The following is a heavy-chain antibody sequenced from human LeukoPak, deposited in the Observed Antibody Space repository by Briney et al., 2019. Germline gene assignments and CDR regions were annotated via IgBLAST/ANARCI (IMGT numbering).Heavy chain of an antibody. Sequence: PSETLSLTCTVSGGSISSYYWSWIRQPPGKGLEWIGYIYYSESTNYNPSLKSRVTISVDTSKNQFSLKLSSVTAADTAVYYCARASNWNYAVDYWGQGTLVTVSS. CDR2: IYYSEST. CDR1: GGSISSYY. J-gene: IGHJ4*02. D-gene: IGHD1-7*01. CDR3: ARASNWNYAVDY. V-gene: IGHV4-59*01.